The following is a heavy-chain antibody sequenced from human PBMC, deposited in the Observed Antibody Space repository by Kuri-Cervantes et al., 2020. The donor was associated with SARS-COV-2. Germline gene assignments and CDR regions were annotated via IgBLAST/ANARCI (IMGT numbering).Heavy chain of an antibody. D-gene: IGHD3-22*01. J-gene: IGHJ4*02. CDR1: GYTFISYA. V-gene: IGHV1-3*01. Sequence: ASVKVSCKASGYTFISYAMHWVRQAPGQRLEWMGWINAGNGNTKYSQKFQGRVTITRDTSASTAYMELSSLRSDDTAVYYCARDAFDSSGYQLVDYWGQGTLVTVSS. CDR2: INAGNGNT. CDR3: ARDAFDSSGYQLVDY.